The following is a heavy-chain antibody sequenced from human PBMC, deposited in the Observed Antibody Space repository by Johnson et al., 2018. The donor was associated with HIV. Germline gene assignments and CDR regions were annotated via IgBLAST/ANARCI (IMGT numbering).Heavy chain of an antibody. J-gene: IGHJ3*01. Sequence: QMLLVESGGGVVQPGRSLRLSCVASGFTFSSYAMHWVRQAPGKGLEWVAVISYDGNNKYYTDSVKGRFTISRDNSKSTLYLQMNSLGAEDTAVFYCARVTSSGTTARYGAFDVWGQGTMVTVSS. D-gene: IGHD1-7*01. CDR1: GFTFSSYA. CDR3: ARVTSSGTTARYGAFDV. CDR2: ISYDGNNK. V-gene: IGHV3-30-3*01.